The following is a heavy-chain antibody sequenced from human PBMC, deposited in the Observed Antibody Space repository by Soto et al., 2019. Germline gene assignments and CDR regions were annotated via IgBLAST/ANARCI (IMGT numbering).Heavy chain of an antibody. J-gene: IGHJ4*02. CDR3: AKDRETAWFSHF. Sequence: GGSLRLSCAASGFTFNSYALSWVRQAPGKGLEWVSTISGGDTYYADFVKGRFTISRDISKNTLYLQMDGLRAEDTAIYYCAKDRETAWFSHFWGQGALVTVSS. D-gene: IGHD3-10*01. CDR1: GFTFNSYA. V-gene: IGHV3-23*01. CDR2: ISGGDT.